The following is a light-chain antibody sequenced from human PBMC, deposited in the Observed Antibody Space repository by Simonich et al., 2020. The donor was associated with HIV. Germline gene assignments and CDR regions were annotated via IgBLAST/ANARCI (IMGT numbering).Light chain of an antibody. CDR2: LGS. CDR3: MQAVQRKFT. Sequence: DIVMTQSPLSLPVTPGEPASISCRSSQSLLHSNGYKYLDWYLQKPGQSPQLLIYLGSNRASGVPDRFSGRGSGTDFTLKISRVEADDVGVYYCMQAVQRKFTFGPGTKVDIK. J-gene: IGKJ3*01. V-gene: IGKV2-28*01. CDR1: QSLLHSNGYKY.